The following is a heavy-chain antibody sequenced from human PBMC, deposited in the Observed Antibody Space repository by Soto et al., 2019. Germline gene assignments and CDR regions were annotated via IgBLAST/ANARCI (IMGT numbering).Heavy chain of an antibody. V-gene: IGHV3-30*18. J-gene: IGHJ4*02. D-gene: IGHD1-26*01. CDR3: AKNSFSGSKRILDS. Sequence: QVQLVESGGGVVQPGRSLRLSCAASGFRDGFPFSDYDMHWVRQAPGKGLEWVALISFDGSTKNYLDSVEGRFTISRDNSRDTLFLQMDSLRPEDTAVYYCAKNSFSGSKRILDSWGQGTLVTVSS. CDR1: GFRDGFPFSDYD. CDR2: ISFDGSTK.